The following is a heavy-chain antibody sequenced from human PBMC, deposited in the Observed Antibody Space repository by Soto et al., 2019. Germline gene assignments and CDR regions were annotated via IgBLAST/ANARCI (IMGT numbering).Heavy chain of an antibody. D-gene: IGHD3-10*01. V-gene: IGHV1-2*02. CDR1: GYTFTGYY. CDR2: INPNSGGT. J-gene: IGHJ4*02. CDR3: ARASGGGYGSPFDY. Sequence: ASVQVSCKASGYTFTGYYMHWLRQAPGQGLEWMGWINPNSGGTNYAQQFQGRVTMTRDTSISTAYMELSRLRSDDTAVYYCARASGGGYGSPFDYWGQGTLVTVSS.